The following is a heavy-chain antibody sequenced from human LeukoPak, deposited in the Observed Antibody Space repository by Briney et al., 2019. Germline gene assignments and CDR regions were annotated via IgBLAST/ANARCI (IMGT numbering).Heavy chain of an antibody. Sequence: ASVRVAFKASGYTFTSYDINWVRQATGQGLEWMGWMNPNSGNTGYAQKFQGRVTMTRNTPISTAYMELSSLRSEDTAVYYCARCPPTYCSSTSCSSTYNWFDPWGQGTLVTVSS. J-gene: IGHJ5*02. CDR3: ARCPPTYCSSTSCSSTYNWFDP. CDR1: GYTFTSYD. V-gene: IGHV1-8*01. D-gene: IGHD2-2*01. CDR2: MNPNSGNT.